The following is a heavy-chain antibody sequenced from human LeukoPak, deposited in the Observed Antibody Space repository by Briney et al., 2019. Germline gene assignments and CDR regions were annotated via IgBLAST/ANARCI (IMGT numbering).Heavy chain of an antibody. J-gene: IGHJ6*03. V-gene: IGHV4-34*01. CDR2: INHSGST. Sequence: SETLSLTCAVYGGSFSGYYWSWIRQPPGEGLEWIGEINHSGSTNYNPSLKSRVTISVDTSKNQFSLKLSSVTAADTAVYYCARGSDCSGGSCYSGDFRYYYYYYYMDVWGKGTTVTVSS. D-gene: IGHD2-15*01. CDR1: GGSFSGYY. CDR3: ARGSDCSGGSCYSGDFRYYYYYYYMDV.